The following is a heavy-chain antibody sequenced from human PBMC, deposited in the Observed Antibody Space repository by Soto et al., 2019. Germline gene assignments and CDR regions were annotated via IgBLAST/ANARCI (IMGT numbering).Heavy chain of an antibody. CDR3: ARNGTLTGYSYGMDV. J-gene: IGHJ6*02. V-gene: IGHV1-69*13. CDR2: IIPMFDTA. Sequence: GASVKVSCKASGGTFTDSTINWVRQAPGQRLEWMGGIIPMFDTANYAEKFQGRVTITADESTSTSFMEVSSLRSEDTAVYYCARNGTLTGYSYGMDVWGQGTMVTAP. CDR1: GGTFTDST. D-gene: IGHD2-8*01.